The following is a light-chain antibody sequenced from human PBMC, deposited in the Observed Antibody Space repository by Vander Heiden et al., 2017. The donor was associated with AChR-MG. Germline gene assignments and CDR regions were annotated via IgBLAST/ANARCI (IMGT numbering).Light chain of an antibody. Sequence: EIVLTQSPGTLSLSPGERATLSCRASQSVSSSYLAWYQQKPGQAPRLLIYGASSRATGIPDRFSGRGSGTDFALTISRLEPEDFAVYYCQQDGGSPRTFGQGTKVEIK. CDR3: QQDGGSPRT. CDR1: QSVSSSY. CDR2: GAS. J-gene: IGKJ1*01. V-gene: IGKV3-20*01.